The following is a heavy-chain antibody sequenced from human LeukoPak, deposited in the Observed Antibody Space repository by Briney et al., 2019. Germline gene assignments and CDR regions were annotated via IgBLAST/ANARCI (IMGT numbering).Heavy chain of an antibody. Sequence: GGSLRLSCAASGFTFSSYSMNWVRQAPGKGLEWVSYISSSSTIYYADSVKGRFTISRDNAKNSLYLQMNSLRDEDTAVYYCARANDYSNYYYMDVWVKGTTVTVSS. D-gene: IGHD4-11*01. CDR3: ARANDYSNYYYMDV. V-gene: IGHV3-48*02. CDR1: GFTFSSYS. CDR2: ISSSSTI. J-gene: IGHJ6*03.